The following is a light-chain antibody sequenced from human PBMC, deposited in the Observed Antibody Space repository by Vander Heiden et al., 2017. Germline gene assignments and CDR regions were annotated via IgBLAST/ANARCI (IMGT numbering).Light chain of an antibody. CDR2: AAS. J-gene: IGKJ4*01. V-gene: IGKV1-39*01. Sequence: DVLLTQSPSSLSASVGDRVTMTCRASQTIINCLNWYQHKPGKAPALLISAASTLHTGVPSRFNGSGSVTEFSLTITALQREDFATYYCQQSDNTPITFGGGTKVEIK. CDR1: QTIINC. CDR3: QQSDNTPIT.